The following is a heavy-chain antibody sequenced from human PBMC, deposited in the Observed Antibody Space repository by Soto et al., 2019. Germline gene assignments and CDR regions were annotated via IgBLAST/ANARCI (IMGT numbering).Heavy chain of an antibody. V-gene: IGHV4-59*01. D-gene: IGHD2-8*01. CDR1: GTSISSYY. J-gene: IGHJ4*02. Sequence: VQLQESGPGLVKPSETLSLTCTVSGTSISSYYWSWIRQPPGKGLEWIANIHYSGTTNYNPSLASRVTLSVDTSKNQCSLKMTSVTAADRAMYFWARYNSYAIDYWGRGTLVTVSS. CDR3: ARYNSYAIDY. CDR2: IHYSGTT.